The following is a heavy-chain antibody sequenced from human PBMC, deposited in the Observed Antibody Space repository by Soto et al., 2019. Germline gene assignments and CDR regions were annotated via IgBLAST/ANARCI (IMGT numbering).Heavy chain of an antibody. J-gene: IGHJ5*02. CDR2: INAGNGNT. CDR1: GYTFTSYA. Sequence: AAGKVCCKASGYTFTSYAMHWVRQAPGQRLEWMGWINAGNGNTKYSQKFQGRVTITRDTSASTAYMELSSLRSEDTAVYYCARGRVVGATYNWFDPWGQGTLVTVSS. V-gene: IGHV1-3*01. D-gene: IGHD1-26*01. CDR3: ARGRVVGATYNWFDP.